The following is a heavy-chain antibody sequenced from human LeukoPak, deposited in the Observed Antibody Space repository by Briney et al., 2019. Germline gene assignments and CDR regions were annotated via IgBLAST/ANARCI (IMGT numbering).Heavy chain of an antibody. V-gene: IGHV4-39*07. CDR1: GGSISSSSYY. J-gene: IGHJ6*02. CDR2: IYYSGST. CDR3: ARDGIGELLYGYYYYGMDV. D-gene: IGHD3-10*01. Sequence: SETLSLTCTVSGGSISSSSYYWGWIHQPPGKGLEWIGSIYYSGSTYYNPSLKSRVTISVDTSKNQFSLKLSSVTAADTAVYYCARDGIGELLYGYYYYGMDVWGQGTTVTVSS.